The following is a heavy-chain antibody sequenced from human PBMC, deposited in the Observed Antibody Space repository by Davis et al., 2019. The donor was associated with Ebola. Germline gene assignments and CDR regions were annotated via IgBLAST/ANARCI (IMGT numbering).Heavy chain of an antibody. CDR2: IFTGDSDT. D-gene: IGHD1-20*01. CDR3: ATLRRTITGMDDGFDI. J-gene: IGHJ3*02. CDR1: GNSFSSHW. Sequence: GESLKISCKASGNSFSSHWIAWVRQMPGKGLEWMGIIFTGDSDTRYRPSFRGQVTISADKSFKTAFLQWSSLKASDTARYYCATLRRTITGMDDGFDIWGQGTMVTVSS. V-gene: IGHV5-51*01.